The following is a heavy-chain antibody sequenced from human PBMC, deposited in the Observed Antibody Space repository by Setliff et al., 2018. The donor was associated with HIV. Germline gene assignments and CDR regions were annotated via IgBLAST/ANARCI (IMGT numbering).Heavy chain of an antibody. Sequence: PGESLKISCAASGFTFSTYSFHWVRQAPGKGLEWVANIKHDGSEKYYVDSVKGRFTISRDNAQNSLHLQMNSLRAEDTAVYYCAREASLSYWGQGTLVTVSS. CDR3: AREASLSY. CDR1: GFTFSTYS. CDR2: IKHDGSEK. J-gene: IGHJ4*02. V-gene: IGHV3-7*01. D-gene: IGHD6-6*01.